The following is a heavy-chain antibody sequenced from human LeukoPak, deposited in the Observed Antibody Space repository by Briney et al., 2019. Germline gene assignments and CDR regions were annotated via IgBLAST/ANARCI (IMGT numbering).Heavy chain of an antibody. Sequence: GGSLRLSCAASGFTFSSYAMSGVRQAPGKGLEWVSAISGSGGSTYYADSVKGRFTISRDNSKNTLYLQMNSLRAEDTAVYYCAKTGSYCSSTSCYYEYYFDYWGQGTLVTVSS. CDR3: AKTGSYCSSTSCYYEYYFDY. D-gene: IGHD2-2*01. CDR1: GFTFSSYA. CDR2: ISGSGGST. J-gene: IGHJ4*02. V-gene: IGHV3-23*01.